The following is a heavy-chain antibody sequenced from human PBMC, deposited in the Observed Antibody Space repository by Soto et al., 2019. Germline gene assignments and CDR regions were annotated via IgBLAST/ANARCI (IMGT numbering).Heavy chain of an antibody. D-gene: IGHD6-19*01. Sequence: QVQLQESGPGLVKPSETLSLTCTVSGGSISSYYWSWIRQPPGKGLEWIGYIYYNGSTNNNPSLRSKVTISVDTSKNQFPQQLSYVTGADTAVYYCASSGWPLTGWFDPWGQGTLVTVSS. V-gene: IGHV4-59*08. CDR2: IYYNGST. J-gene: IGHJ5*02. CDR1: GGSISSYY. CDR3: ASSGWPLTGWFDP.